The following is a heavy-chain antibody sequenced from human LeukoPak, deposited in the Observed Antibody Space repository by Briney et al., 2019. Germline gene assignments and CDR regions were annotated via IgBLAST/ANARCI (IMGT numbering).Heavy chain of an antibody. Sequence: PGGSLRLSCAASGFTFSSYEMNWVRQAPGKGLEWVSYISSSGSTIYYADSVKGRFTISRDNAKDSLYLQMNSLRAEDTAVYYCASAFTPYYYDSSGYFPNWFDPWGQGTLVTVSS. D-gene: IGHD3-22*01. V-gene: IGHV3-48*03. J-gene: IGHJ5*02. CDR3: ASAFTPYYYDSSGYFPNWFDP. CDR2: ISSSGSTI. CDR1: GFTFSSYE.